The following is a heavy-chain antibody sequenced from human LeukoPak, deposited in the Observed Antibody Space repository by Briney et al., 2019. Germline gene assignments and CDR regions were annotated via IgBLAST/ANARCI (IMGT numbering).Heavy chain of an antibody. Sequence: GGSLRLSCAASGFPFSSCAMSWVRQAPGKGLEWVSGISGSGGSTYYADSVKGRFTISRDNSKNTLFLQMNSLRADDTAVYYCAKGSGIAVAGNYFDYWGQGALVTVSS. J-gene: IGHJ4*02. CDR2: ISGSGGST. D-gene: IGHD6-19*01. V-gene: IGHV3-23*01. CDR1: GFPFSSCA. CDR3: AKGSGIAVAGNYFDY.